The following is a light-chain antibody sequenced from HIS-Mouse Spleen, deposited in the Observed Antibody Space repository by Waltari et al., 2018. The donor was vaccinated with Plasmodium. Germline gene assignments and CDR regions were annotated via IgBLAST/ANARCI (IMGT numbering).Light chain of an antibody. CDR1: SSALGGYNY. V-gene: IGLV2-8*01. CDR3: SSYAGSNNLV. Sequence: QSALTQPPSASGSPGQSVTISCTGTSSALGGYNYALWYQQHPGKAPKRMIYEVSKRPSGVPDRFSGSKSGNTASLTVSGLQAEDEADYYCSSYAGSNNLVFGGGTKLTVL. CDR2: EVS. J-gene: IGLJ2*01.